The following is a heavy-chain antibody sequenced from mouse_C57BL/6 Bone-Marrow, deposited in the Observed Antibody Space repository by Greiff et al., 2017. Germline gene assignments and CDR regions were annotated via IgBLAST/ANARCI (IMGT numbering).Heavy chain of an antibody. V-gene: IGHV1-26*01. CDR1: GYTFTDYY. Sequence: EVQLQQSGPELVKPGASVKISCKASGYTFTDYYMNWVKQSHGKSLEWIGDINPNNGGTSYNQKFKGKATLTVDKSSSTAYMELRSLTSEDSAVCYCARGAYYSCYWGQGTTLTVSS. CDR3: ARGAYYSCY. J-gene: IGHJ2*01. D-gene: IGHD2-12*01. CDR2: INPNNGGT.